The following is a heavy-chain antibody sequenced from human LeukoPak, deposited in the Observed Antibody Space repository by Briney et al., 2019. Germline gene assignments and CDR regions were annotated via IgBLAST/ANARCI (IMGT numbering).Heavy chain of an antibody. CDR3: ARDLRGSSWYGPWFDP. CDR1: GFTFSSYW. CDR2: IKQDGSEK. J-gene: IGHJ5*02. D-gene: IGHD6-13*01. Sequence: PGGSLRLAWAASGFTFSSYWMSWVRQPPGRGLEWVANIKQDGSEKYYVDSVKGRFTISRDNAKNSLYLQMNSLRAEDTAVYYCARDLRGSSWYGPWFDPWGQGTLVTVSS. V-gene: IGHV3-7*03.